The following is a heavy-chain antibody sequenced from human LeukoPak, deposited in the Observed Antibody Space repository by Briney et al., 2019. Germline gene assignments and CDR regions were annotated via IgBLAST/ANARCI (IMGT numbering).Heavy chain of an antibody. D-gene: IGHD3-3*01. CDR2: ISYDGSNK. CDR3: ASEERFLEWLFPRWGFDY. CDR1: GFTFSSYA. J-gene: IGHJ4*02. Sequence: GGSLRLSCAASGFTFSSYAMRWVRQAPGKGLEWVAVISYDGSNKYYADSVKGRFTISRDNSKNTLYLQMNSLRAEDTAVYYCASEERFLEWLFPRWGFDYWGQGTLVTVSS. V-gene: IGHV3-30-3*01.